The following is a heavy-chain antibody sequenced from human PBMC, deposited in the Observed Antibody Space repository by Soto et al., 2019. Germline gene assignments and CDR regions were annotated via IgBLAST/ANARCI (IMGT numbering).Heavy chain of an antibody. CDR2: VSVYNGQT. V-gene: IGHV1-18*01. CDR3: ARGPIERTMIFGVARNDY. J-gene: IGHJ4*02. D-gene: IGHD3-3*01. Sequence: QVQLVQSGGEVKKPGASVKVSCQASGYTFRSYGISWVRQAPGQGPEWMGWVSVYNGQTNYEQKFQGRLSMTTDTTTNTAYMELRTLRSDDTAVYYCARGPIERTMIFGVARNDYWGQGTLVTVSS. CDR1: GYTFRSYG.